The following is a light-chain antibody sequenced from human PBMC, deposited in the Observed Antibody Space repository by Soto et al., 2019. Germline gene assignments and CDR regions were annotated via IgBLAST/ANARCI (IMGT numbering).Light chain of an antibody. CDR3: QHYNNWPLT. CDR1: QSVRTN. V-gene: IGKV3-15*01. J-gene: IGKJ4*01. Sequence: EIVMTQSPATLSVSPGERATLSCRASQSVRTNLAWYKQKPGQAPRPLIYGASTRATGIPARFSGSGSGTEFTLTISSLQSEDFAVYYCQHYNNWPLTFGGGTKV. CDR2: GAS.